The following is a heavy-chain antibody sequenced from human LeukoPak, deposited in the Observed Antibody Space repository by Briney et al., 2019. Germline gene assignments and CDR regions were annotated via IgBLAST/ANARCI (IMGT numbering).Heavy chain of an antibody. Sequence: SQTLSLTCVISGDGVSSNSVAWNWIRQSQSRGLEWLGRTFYRSRWYYDYATSVRDRVTITPDTSKNEFSLQLRSVTPDDTAMYYCARDWEGVRYDYWGQGNLVTVSP. CDR1: GDGVSSNSVA. CDR2: TFYRSRWYY. V-gene: IGHV6-1*01. D-gene: IGHD1-26*01. CDR3: ARDWEGVRYDY. J-gene: IGHJ4*02.